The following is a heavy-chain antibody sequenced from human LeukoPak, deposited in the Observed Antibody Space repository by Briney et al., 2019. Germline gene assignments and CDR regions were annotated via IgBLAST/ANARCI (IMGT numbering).Heavy chain of an antibody. J-gene: IGHJ4*02. CDR3: AKGSSRPLQLWYMFDY. Sequence: GGSLRLSCAASGFTFSSYAMSWVRQAPGKGLEWVSAISGSGGSTYYADSVKGRFTISRDDSKNTLYLQMNSLRAEDTAVYYCAKGSSRPLQLWYMFDYWGQGTLVTVSS. V-gene: IGHV3-23*01. CDR2: ISGSGGST. CDR1: GFTFSSYA. D-gene: IGHD5-18*01.